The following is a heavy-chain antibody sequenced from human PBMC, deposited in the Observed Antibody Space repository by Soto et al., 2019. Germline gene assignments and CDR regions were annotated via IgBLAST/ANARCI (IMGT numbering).Heavy chain of an antibody. J-gene: IGHJ6*02. CDR3: ARGGRYDFWSGFYYYGMDV. CDR1: GGSFSGYY. V-gene: IGHV4-34*01. Sequence: SETLSLTCAVYGGSFSGYYWSWIRQPPGKGLEWIGEINHSGSTNYNPSLKSRVTISVDTSKNQFSLKLSSVTAADTAVYYCARGGRYDFWSGFYYYGMDVWGQGTTVTVSS. CDR2: INHSGST. D-gene: IGHD3-3*01.